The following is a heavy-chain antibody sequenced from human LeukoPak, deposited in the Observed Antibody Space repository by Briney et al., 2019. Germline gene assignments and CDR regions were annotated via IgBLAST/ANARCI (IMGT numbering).Heavy chain of an antibody. CDR2: IYASGTS. CDR3: ARGLDGYGTFDY. D-gene: IGHD5-24*01. J-gene: IGHJ4*02. V-gene: IGHV4-4*07. CDR1: GGSTSRYY. Sequence: PSETLSLTCTVSGGSTSRYYWTWIRQPAGKGLEWIGRIYASGTSNYNPSLKSRVTISADKSKNQFSLRLSSVTAADTAVYYCARGLDGYGTFDYWGQGTLVTVSS.